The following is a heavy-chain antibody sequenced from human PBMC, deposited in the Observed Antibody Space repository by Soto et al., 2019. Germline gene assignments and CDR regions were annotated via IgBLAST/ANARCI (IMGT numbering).Heavy chain of an antibody. V-gene: IGHV3-23*01. J-gene: IGHJ4*02. Sequence: GGSLRLSCAASGFTFSSYAMTWVRQAPGKGLEWVSTISDSGRDTYYADSVKARFTISRDTSKSALFLQMSSLRVEDTALYYCAKAYEAYCGGDCLDHYDNWGQGTLVTVSS. CDR1: GFTFSSYA. CDR2: ISDSGRDT. CDR3: AKAYEAYCGGDCLDHYDN. D-gene: IGHD2-21*01.